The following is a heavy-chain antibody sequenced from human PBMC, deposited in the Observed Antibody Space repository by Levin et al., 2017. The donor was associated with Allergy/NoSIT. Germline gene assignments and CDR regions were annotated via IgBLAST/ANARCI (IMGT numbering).Heavy chain of an antibody. V-gene: IGHV4-59*01. Sequence: SETLSLTCTVSGDSISSYYWNWIRQPPGKGLEWIGYIYSSGSTNYNPSLESRVTISIDTSKNQFSLKLSSVTAADTAVYYCARALYDILTGYQFYFDNWGQGTLVPVSS. CDR1: GDSISSYY. CDR2: IYSSGST. D-gene: IGHD3-9*01. CDR3: ARALYDILTGYQFYFDN. J-gene: IGHJ4*02.